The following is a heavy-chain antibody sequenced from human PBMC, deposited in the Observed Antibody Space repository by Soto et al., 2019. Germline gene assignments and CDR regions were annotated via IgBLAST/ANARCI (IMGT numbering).Heavy chain of an antibody. Sequence: PSETLSLTCTVSGGSISSYYWRWIRQPPGKGLAWIGYIYYTGSTYSNPSLKSRVTISADPSKNQSSLKLSSVTAADTAVDYCARSLTGNTYDFWSGYYAPGHNWFDPWGKGTLVTVSS. CDR3: ARSLTGNTYDFWSGYYAPGHNWFDP. CDR2: IYYTGST. D-gene: IGHD3-3*01. CDR1: GGSISSYY. J-gene: IGHJ5*02. V-gene: IGHV4-59*01.